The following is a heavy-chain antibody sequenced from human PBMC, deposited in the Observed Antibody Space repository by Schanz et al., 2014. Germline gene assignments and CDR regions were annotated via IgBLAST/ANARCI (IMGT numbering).Heavy chain of an antibody. Sequence: DLVEFGGGVAQPGWSLTLSCAVSTSLFSRSVIHWVRQAPGKGLEWVAVMWNDGIKTHYADSGKGRFTISRDNSKNTVNLQMNSRRSDDTAIYPSARENRSGYFPAVAYYIDVWGKGTTVTVSS. CDR1: TSLFSRSV. CDR2: MWNDGIKT. J-gene: IGHJ6*03. D-gene: IGHD6-19*01. CDR3: ARENRSGYFPAVAYYIDV. V-gene: IGHV3-33*08.